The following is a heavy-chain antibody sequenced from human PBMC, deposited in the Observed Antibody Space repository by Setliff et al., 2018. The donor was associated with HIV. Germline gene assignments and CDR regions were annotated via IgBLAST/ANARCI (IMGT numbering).Heavy chain of an antibody. CDR3: ARHRGDSGWPRGTDS. V-gene: IGHV4-39*01. D-gene: IGHD6-19*01. Sequence: PSETLSLTCTVSGGSIISSNFYWGWIRQPPGKGPEDIGSIDYSGSTYYNPSLESRVTISVDTSKSQFSLKLSSVTAADTAIYYCARHRGDSGWPRGTDSWGRNPGHRLL. CDR2: IDYSGST. CDR1: GGSIISSNFY. J-gene: IGHJ5*01.